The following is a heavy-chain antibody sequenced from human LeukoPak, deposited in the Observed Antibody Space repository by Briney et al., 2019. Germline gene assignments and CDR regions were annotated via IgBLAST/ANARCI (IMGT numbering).Heavy chain of an antibody. CDR3: ARDGGGITIFGVVHVNWFDP. CDR2: IYTSGST. V-gene: IGHV4-61*02. D-gene: IGHD3-3*01. Sequence: PSETLSLTCTVSGGSISSGSYYWSWIRQPAGKGLEWIGRIYTSGSTNYNPSLKSRVTISVDTSKNQFSLKLSSVTAADTAVYYCARDGGGITIFGVVHVNWFDPWGQGTLVTVSS. J-gene: IGHJ5*02. CDR1: GGSISSGSYY.